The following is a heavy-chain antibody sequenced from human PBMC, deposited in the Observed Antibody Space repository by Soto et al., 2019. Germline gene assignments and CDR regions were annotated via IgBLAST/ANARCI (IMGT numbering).Heavy chain of an antibody. V-gene: IGHV1-3*01. Sequence: GASVKVSCKASGYTFTSYAMHWVRQAPGQRLEWMGWINAGNGNTKYSQKFQGRVTITRDTSASTAYMELSSLRSEDTAVYYCARDRALTIFGVARKGPWFDPWGQGTLVTSPQ. D-gene: IGHD3-3*01. CDR2: INAGNGNT. CDR1: GYTFTSYA. J-gene: IGHJ5*02. CDR3: ARDRALTIFGVARKGPWFDP.